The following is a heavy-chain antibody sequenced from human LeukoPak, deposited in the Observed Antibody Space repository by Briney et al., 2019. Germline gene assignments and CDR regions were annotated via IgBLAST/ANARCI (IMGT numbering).Heavy chain of an antibody. CDR3: ARGGDDSGYVGSDY. CDR1: GFTFSSYA. CDR2: ISYDGSNK. D-gene: IGHD5-12*01. V-gene: IGHV3-30*04. Sequence: GGSLRLSCAASGFTFSSYAMHWVRQAPGKGLEWVAVISYDGSNKYYADSVKGRFTISRDNSKNTLYLQMNSLRAEDTAVYYCARGGDDSGYVGSDYWGQGTLVTVSS. J-gene: IGHJ4*02.